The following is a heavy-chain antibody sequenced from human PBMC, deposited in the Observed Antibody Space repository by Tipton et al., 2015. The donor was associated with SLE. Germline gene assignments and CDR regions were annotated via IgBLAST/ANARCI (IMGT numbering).Heavy chain of an antibody. Sequence: TLSLTCTVSGGSISSYYWSWIRQPPGKGLEWIGYIYYSGSTNYNPSLKSRVTISVDTSKNQFSLKLSSVTAADTAVYYCARDYGYCSSTSCYPWCFDLWGRGTLVTVSS. V-gene: IGHV4-59*01. CDR2: IYYSGST. CDR3: ARDYGYCSSTSCYPWCFDL. CDR1: GGSISSYY. J-gene: IGHJ2*01. D-gene: IGHD2-2*01.